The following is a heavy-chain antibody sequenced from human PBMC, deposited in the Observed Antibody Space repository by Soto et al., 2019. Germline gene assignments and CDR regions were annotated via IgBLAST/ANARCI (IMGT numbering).Heavy chain of an antibody. Sequence: GGSLRLSCSASGFTFSSYAMHWVRQAPGKGLEYVSAISSNGGSTYYADSAKGRFTISRDNSKNTLYLQMSSLRAEDTAVYYCVKGPNPPPNREDLQHWGQGTLVTVSS. J-gene: IGHJ1*01. CDR2: ISSNGGST. V-gene: IGHV3-64D*06. CDR1: GFTFSSYA. D-gene: IGHD7-27*01. CDR3: VKGPNPPPNREDLQH.